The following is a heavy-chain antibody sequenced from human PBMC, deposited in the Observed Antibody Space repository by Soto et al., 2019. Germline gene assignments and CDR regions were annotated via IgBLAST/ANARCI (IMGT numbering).Heavy chain of an antibody. CDR1: GYTLTELS. CDR2: FDPEDGET. CDR3: ATLPYYDFWSGYYRFDY. J-gene: IGHJ4*02. V-gene: IGHV1-24*01. D-gene: IGHD3-3*01. Sequence: ASVKVSCKVSGYTLTELSMHWVRQAPGKGLEWMGGFDPEDGETIYAQKFQGRVTMTEDTSTDTAYMELSSLRSEDTAVYYCATLPYYDFWSGYYRFDYWGQGTLVTVSS.